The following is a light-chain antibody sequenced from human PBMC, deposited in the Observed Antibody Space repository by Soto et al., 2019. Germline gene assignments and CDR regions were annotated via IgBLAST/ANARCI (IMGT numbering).Light chain of an antibody. J-gene: IGLJ2*01. CDR3: ASYTSSRTSVI. V-gene: IGLV2-14*01. Sequence: QSALTQPASVSGSPGQSITISCTGTSSDVGGYKYVSWYQQHPDKAPKLIIFEVSNRPSGISSRFSGSKSVNTASLTISGLQAEDEAYYYCASYTSSRTSVIFGRGTKLTVL. CDR2: EVS. CDR1: SSDVGGYKY.